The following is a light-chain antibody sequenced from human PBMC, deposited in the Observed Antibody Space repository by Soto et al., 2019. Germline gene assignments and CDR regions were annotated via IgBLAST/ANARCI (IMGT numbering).Light chain of an antibody. Sequence: EKGITPSPATPSVSPGEKAPPSRMACQFIGSNLAWYQQKPGQAPRLLIYGASSRATGIPDRFSGSGSGTDFTLTISRLEPEDFAVYYCQQYGSSLWTFGQGTKVDIK. CDR3: QQYGSSLWT. CDR1: QFIGSN. J-gene: IGKJ1*01. CDR2: GAS. V-gene: IGKV3-20*01.